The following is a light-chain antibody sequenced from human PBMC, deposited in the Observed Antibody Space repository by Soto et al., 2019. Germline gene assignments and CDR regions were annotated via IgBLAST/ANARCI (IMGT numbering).Light chain of an antibody. CDR1: SSDVGGYNY. CDR3: SSFAGNNNYVL. J-gene: IGLJ2*01. V-gene: IGLV2-8*01. CDR2: EVS. Sequence: QSALTQPPSASGSPGQSVTISCTGTSSDVGGYNYVSWYQQHPGKAPKLMIYEVSERPSGVPDRFSGSKSGNTASLTVSGLQAEDEAEYYCSSFAGNNNYVLFGGGTKLTVL.